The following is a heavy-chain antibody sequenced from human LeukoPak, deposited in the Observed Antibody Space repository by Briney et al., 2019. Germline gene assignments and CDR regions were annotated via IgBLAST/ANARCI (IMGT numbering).Heavy chain of an antibody. Sequence: SETLSLTCSVSGYSISSGYYWGWIRQPPGKGLEWIGTIYHSESPYYNPSLKSRVTISVDTSKNQFSLKLRSLTAADTAVYYCARDLASCAGDCYSDGFDYWGQGTLVTVSS. CDR3: ARDLASCAGDCYSDGFDY. D-gene: IGHD2-21*02. CDR1: GYSISSGYY. V-gene: IGHV4-38-2*02. J-gene: IGHJ4*02. CDR2: IYHSESP.